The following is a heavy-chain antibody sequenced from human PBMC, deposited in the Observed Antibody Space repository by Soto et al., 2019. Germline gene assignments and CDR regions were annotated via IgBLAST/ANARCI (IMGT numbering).Heavy chain of an antibody. CDR1: GGTFSSYA. CDR2: IIPIFGTA. D-gene: IGHD3-22*01. Sequence: QVQLVQSGAEVKKPGSSVKVSCKASGGTFSSYAISWVRQAPGQGLEWMGGIIPIFGTANYAQKFQGSVTITADESTSTAYMELSSLRSEDTAVYYCAREADPYYYESSGYYHYAFDIWGQGTMVTVSS. J-gene: IGHJ3*02. CDR3: AREADPYYYESSGYYHYAFDI. V-gene: IGHV1-69*01.